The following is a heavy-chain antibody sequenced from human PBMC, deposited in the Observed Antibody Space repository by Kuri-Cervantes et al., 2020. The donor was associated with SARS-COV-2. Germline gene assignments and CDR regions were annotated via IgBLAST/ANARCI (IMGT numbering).Heavy chain of an antibody. CDR3: ARDRGYCSSNCWFDP. D-gene: IGHD2-2*01. Sequence: GESLKISCAASGFTFSSYGMHWVRQAPGKGLEWVAFIRYDGSNKYYADSVKGRFTISRDNSKNTLYLQMNSLRAEDTAVYYCARDRGYCSSNCWFDPWGQGTLVTVSS. J-gene: IGHJ5*02. CDR2: IRYDGSNK. CDR1: GFTFSSYG. V-gene: IGHV3-30*02.